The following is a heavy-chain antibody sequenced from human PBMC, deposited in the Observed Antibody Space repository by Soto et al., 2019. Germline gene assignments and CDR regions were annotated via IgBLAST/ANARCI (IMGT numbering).Heavy chain of an antibody. CDR1: GFTVSSNY. D-gene: IGHD4-4*01. CDR3: ARDQGPPYSNYPGGDWFDP. Sequence: GGSLRLSCAASGFTVSSNYMSWVRQAPGKGLEWVSVIYSGGSTYYADSVKGRFTISRGNSKNTLYLQMNSLRAEDTAVYYCARDQGPPYSNYPGGDWFDPWGQGTLVTVSS. CDR2: IYSGGST. J-gene: IGHJ5*02. V-gene: IGHV3-66*01.